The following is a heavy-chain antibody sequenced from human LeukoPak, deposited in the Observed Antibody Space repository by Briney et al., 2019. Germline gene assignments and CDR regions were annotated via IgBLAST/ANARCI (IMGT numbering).Heavy chain of an antibody. CDR2: INPNSGGT. CDR1: GYTFTGYY. CDR3: ARDPPGGYYRSGGYPDY. D-gene: IGHD3-10*01. Sequence: ASVKVSCKASGYTFTGYYMHWVRQAPGQGLEWIGWINPNSGGTNYAQKFQGRVTMTRDTSISTAYMELSRLRSDDTAVYYCARDPPGGYYRSGGYPDYWGQGTLVTVSS. J-gene: IGHJ4*02. V-gene: IGHV1-2*02.